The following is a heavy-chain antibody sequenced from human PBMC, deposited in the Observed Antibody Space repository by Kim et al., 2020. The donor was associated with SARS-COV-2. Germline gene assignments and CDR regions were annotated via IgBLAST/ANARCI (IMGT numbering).Heavy chain of an antibody. CDR1: GFTFSSYA. J-gene: IGHJ3*02. V-gene: IGHV3-23*01. Sequence: GGSLRLSCAASGFTFSSYAMTWVRQAPGKGLEWVSVISGDGGSTFSADSVKGRFTISRDNSKNTLYLQMNSLRVDDTAVYYCAKGGSGWPYIFDIWGQGTKVTVSS. D-gene: IGHD6-19*01. CDR2: ISGDGGST. CDR3: AKGGSGWPYIFDI.